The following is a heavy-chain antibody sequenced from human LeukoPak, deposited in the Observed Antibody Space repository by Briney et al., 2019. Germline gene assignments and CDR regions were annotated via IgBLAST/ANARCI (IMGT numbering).Heavy chain of an antibody. V-gene: IGHV4-59*01. CDR2: IYYSGST. CDR3: ASSRVGATHCDY. CDR1: GGSISSYY. Sequence: SETLSLTCTVSGGSISSYYWSWIRQPPGKGLEWIGYIYYSGSTNYNPSLKSRVTISVDTSKNQFSLKLSSVTAADTAVYYCASSRVGATHCDYWGQGTLVTVSA. J-gene: IGHJ4*02. D-gene: IGHD1-26*01.